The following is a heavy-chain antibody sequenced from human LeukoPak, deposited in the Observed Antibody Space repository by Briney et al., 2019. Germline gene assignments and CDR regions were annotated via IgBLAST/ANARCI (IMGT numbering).Heavy chain of an antibody. J-gene: IGHJ3*02. V-gene: IGHV4-34*01. CDR2: INHSGST. CDR1: GGSFSGYY. CDR3: ARERRRQWLAVKGDAFDI. Sequence: SETLSLTCAVYGGSFSGYYWSWIRQPPGKGLEWIGEINHSGSTNYNPSLKSRVTISVDTSKNQFSLKLSSVTAADTAVYYCARERRRQWLAVKGDAFDIWGQGTMVTVSS. D-gene: IGHD6-19*01.